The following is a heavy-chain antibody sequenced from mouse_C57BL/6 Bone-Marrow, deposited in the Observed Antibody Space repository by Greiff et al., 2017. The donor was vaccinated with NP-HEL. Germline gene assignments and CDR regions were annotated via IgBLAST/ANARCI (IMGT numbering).Heavy chain of an antibody. V-gene: IGHV5-4*01. CDR3: ARRGSAWFAY. Sequence: DVQLVESGGGLVKPGGSLKLSCAASGFTFSSYAMSWVRQTPEKRLEWVATISDGGSYTYYPDNVKGRFTISRDNAKNNLYLQMSHLKSEDTAMYYCARRGSAWFAYWGQGTLVTVSA. CDR1: GFTFSSYA. J-gene: IGHJ3*01. CDR2: ISDGGSYT.